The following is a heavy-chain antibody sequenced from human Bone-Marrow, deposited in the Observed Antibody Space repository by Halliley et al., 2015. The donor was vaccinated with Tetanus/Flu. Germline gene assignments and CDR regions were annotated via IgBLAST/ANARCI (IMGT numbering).Heavy chain of an antibody. J-gene: IGHJ4*02. D-gene: IGHD6-19*01. CDR2: ISASGANI. V-gene: IGHV3-23*01. CDR3: ARSPDLAVVDDFDL. Sequence: AASGTTFQSNAMSWVRQAPGKGLEWVAGISASGANIYYAASLKGRFTISRDNSMSTVYLQMSSLRAEDTAVYFCARSPDLAVVDDFDLWGQGALVTVSS. CDR1: GTTFQSNA.